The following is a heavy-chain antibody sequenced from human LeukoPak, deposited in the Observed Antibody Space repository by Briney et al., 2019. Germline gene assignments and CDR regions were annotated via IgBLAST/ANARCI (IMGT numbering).Heavy chain of an antibody. CDR1: GGSISSGSYY. CDR3: PRVLGFLYGDERGGFDP. CDR2: IYTSGST. V-gene: IGHV4-61*02. J-gene: IGHJ5*02. Sequence: PSQTLSLTCTVSGGSISSGSYYWRWIRQPAGKGLEWIGRIYTSGSTNYNPSLKSRVTISVDTSKNQFSLKLSSVTAADTAVYYCPRVLGFLYGDERGGFDPWGQGTLVTVSS. D-gene: IGHD4-17*01.